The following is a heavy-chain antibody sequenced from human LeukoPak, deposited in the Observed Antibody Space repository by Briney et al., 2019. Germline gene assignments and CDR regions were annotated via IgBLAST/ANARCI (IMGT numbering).Heavy chain of an antibody. CDR3: ARGGKATVVTM. J-gene: IGHJ4*02. Sequence: PSETLSLICTVSGGSINSYYWTWIQQSAGKGLECIGRMYSSGSTNYNPSLRGRVSMSVDTSKNQFYVKLTAVTAADRAVYFCARGGKATVVTMWGQGILVTVST. D-gene: IGHD4-23*01. CDR1: GGSINSYY. V-gene: IGHV4-4*07. CDR2: MYSSGST.